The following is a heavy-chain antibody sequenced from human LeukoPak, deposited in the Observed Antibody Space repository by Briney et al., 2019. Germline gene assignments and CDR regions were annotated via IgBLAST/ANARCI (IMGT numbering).Heavy chain of an antibody. D-gene: IGHD4/OR15-4a*01. CDR2: ISGSGGST. CDR3: ARDLTSGLPDY. Sequence: GGSLRLSCTASGFTLSSYDMSWVRQAPGKGLEWVSGISGSGGSTYNADSVKGRFTISRDSSKNTLYLQMNSLRAEDTAVYYCARDLTSGLPDYWGQGTLVTVSS. CDR1: GFTLSSYD. V-gene: IGHV3-23*01. J-gene: IGHJ4*02.